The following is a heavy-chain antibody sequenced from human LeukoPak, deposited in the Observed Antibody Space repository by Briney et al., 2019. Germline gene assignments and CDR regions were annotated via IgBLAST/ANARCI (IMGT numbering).Heavy chain of an antibody. Sequence: SETLSLTCTVSGGSISSSSYYWGWIRQPPGKGLEWIGSIYYSGSTYYNPSLKSRVTISVDTSKNQFSLKLSSVTAADTAVYYCARSWLPNAFDIWGQGTMVTVSS. V-gene: IGHV4-39*01. CDR1: GGSISSSSYY. J-gene: IGHJ3*02. D-gene: IGHD5-12*01. CDR2: IYYSGST. CDR3: ARSWLPNAFDI.